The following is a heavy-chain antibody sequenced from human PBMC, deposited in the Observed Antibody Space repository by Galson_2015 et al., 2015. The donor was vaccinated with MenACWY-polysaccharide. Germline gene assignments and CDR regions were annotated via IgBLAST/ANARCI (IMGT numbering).Heavy chain of an antibody. J-gene: IGHJ4*02. CDR2: ISSSSTI. CDR1: GFTFSNYH. CDR3: ARVRIASRSFDY. V-gene: IGHV3-69-1*01. Sequence: SLRLSCAASGFTFSNYHMNWVRQAPGKGLEWASYISSSSTIYHADSVKGRFTISRDNAKNSLYLQMNSLRAEDTAVYYCARVRIASRSFDYWGQGTLVTVSS. D-gene: IGHD6-13*01.